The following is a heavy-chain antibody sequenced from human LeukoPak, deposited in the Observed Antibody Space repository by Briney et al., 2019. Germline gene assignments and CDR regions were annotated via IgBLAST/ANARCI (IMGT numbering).Heavy chain of an antibody. J-gene: IGHJ5*02. D-gene: IGHD6-13*01. CDR2: ISGTGESA. Sequence: GGSLRLSCAASGFSSSSYAMSWVRQAPGKGLEWVSTISGTGESAYYADSVQGRFIISRDSSKNTLYLQMNSLRAEDTAVYYCAKAPGISRLNWFDPWGQGTLVIVSS. V-gene: IGHV3-23*01. CDR3: AKAPGISRLNWFDP. CDR1: GFSSSSYA.